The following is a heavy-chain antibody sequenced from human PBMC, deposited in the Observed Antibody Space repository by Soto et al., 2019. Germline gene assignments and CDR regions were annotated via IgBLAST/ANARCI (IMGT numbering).Heavy chain of an antibody. D-gene: IGHD2-2*01. V-gene: IGHV1-69*13. J-gene: IGHJ6*02. CDR3: AIPGYCSSTSCTIRMDV. CDR2: IIPIFGTA. Sequence: SVKVSCKSSGGTFSSYAISWVRQAPGQGLEWMGGIIPIFGTANYAQKFQGRVTITADESTSTAYMELSSLRSEDTAVYYCAIPGYCSSTSCTIRMDVWGQGTTVTVSS. CDR1: GGTFSSYA.